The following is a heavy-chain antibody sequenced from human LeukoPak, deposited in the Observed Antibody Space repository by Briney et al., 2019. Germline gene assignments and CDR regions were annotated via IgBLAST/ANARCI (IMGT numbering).Heavy chain of an antibody. D-gene: IGHD3-10*01. V-gene: IGHV4-59*01. CDR3: ARGWRYYGSADV. CDR1: GGSFSSYY. CDR2: IYYSGST. Sequence: SETLSLACSVSGGSFSSYYWSWIRQSPGKGLEWIGYIYYSGSTKYNSSLKSRVTISVGTSKNQFSLKLSSVTAADTAVYYCARGWRYYGSADVWGQGTTVTVSS. J-gene: IGHJ6*02.